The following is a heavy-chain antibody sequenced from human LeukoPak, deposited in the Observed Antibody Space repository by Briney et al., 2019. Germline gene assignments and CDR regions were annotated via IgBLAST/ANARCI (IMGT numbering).Heavy chain of an antibody. CDR1: GGTFSSYA. Sequence: SVKVSCKASGGTFSSYANSWVQQAPGQGLEWMGGIIPIFGTANYAQKFQGRVTITADESTSTAYMELSSLRSEDTAVYYCARDWRTVTASFDYWGQGTLVTVSS. D-gene: IGHD4-17*01. CDR3: ARDWRTVTASFDY. V-gene: IGHV1-69*13. J-gene: IGHJ4*02. CDR2: IIPIFGTA.